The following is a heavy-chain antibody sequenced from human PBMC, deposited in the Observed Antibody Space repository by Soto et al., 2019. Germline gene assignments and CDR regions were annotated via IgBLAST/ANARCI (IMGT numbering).Heavy chain of an antibody. J-gene: IGHJ6*03. CDR1: GYSFTNYG. V-gene: IGHV1-18*01. Sequence: QDQLVQSGAEVKKPGASVKVSCKASGYSFTNYGITWVRQAPGQGFEWMGWISAYNGNTNYAQKFQGRVTMTTDATTSTANLELRSLRSDDTAVYYCARDRGVAPPVAGNTHYYYYMDVWGKGTTVTVSS. D-gene: IGHD6-19*01. CDR3: ARDRGVAPPVAGNTHYYYYMDV. CDR2: ISAYNGNT.